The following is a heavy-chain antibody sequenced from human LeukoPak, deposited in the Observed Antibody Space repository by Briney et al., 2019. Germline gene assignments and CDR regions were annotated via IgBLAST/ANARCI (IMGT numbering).Heavy chain of an antibody. CDR3: AKSLITFGGVIQYFFDY. V-gene: IGHV3-21*04. CDR1: GFTFSSYS. J-gene: IGHJ4*02. D-gene: IGHD3-16*01. Sequence: NTGGSLRLSCAASGFTFSSYSMNWVRQAPGKGLEWVSSISSSSSYIYYADSVKGRFTISRDNAKNSLYLQMNSLRAEDTAVYYCAKSLITFGGVIQYFFDYWGQGTLVTVSS. CDR2: ISSSSSYI.